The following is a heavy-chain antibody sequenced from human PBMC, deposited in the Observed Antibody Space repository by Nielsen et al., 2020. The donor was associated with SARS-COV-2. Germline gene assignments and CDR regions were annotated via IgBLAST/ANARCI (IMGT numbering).Heavy chain of an antibody. J-gene: IGHJ4*02. CDR1: GFTFSSYA. Sequence: GESLKISCEASGFTFSSYAMSWVRQAPGKGLDWASIIYSDGSTTYYADSVKGRFTLSRDNSKNTLYLQMNSLRAEDTAVYYCALHTSYYNSDGYSFDYWGQGTLVTVSS. V-gene: IGHV3-23*03. CDR3: ALHTSYYNSDGYSFDY. D-gene: IGHD3-22*01. CDR2: IYSDGSTT.